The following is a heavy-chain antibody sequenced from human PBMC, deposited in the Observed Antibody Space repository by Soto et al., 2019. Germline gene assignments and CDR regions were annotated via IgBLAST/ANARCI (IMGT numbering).Heavy chain of an antibody. D-gene: IGHD4-17*01. CDR1: GGSISSGGYY. CDR2: IYYSGST. V-gene: IGHV4-31*03. Sequence: SLTCNVSGGSISSGGYYWSWIRQHPGKGLEWIGYIYYSGSTYYNPSLKSRVTISVDTSKNQFSLKLSSVTAADTAVYYCARRAYGDYEGEYWGQGTLVTVSS. CDR3: ARRAYGDYEGEY. J-gene: IGHJ4*02.